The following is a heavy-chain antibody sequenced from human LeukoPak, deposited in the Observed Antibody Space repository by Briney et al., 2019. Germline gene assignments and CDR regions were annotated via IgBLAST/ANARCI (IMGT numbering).Heavy chain of an antibody. CDR1: GLTFSSYG. J-gene: IGHJ6*03. CDR2: ISTTGGTT. Sequence: GGSLRLSCAASGLTFSSYGMSWVRQAPGRGLEWVSAISTTGGTTYYADSVRGRFTNSRDNSRNTLYLQMNSLRAEDTAIYYCAKNGDRGAYCSGGTCYPYYYYYMDVWGKGTTVTISS. D-gene: IGHD2-15*01. V-gene: IGHV3-23*01. CDR3: AKNGDRGAYCSGGTCYPYYYYYMDV.